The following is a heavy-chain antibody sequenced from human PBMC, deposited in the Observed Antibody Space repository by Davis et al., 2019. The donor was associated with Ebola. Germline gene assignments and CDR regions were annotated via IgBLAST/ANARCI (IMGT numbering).Heavy chain of an antibody. D-gene: IGHD3-22*01. J-gene: IGHJ3*02. Sequence: ASVKVSCKASGYTFTSYYMHWVRQAPGQGLEWMGIINPSGGSTSYAQKFQGRVTMTRDTSTSTVYMELSSLRSEDTAVYYCASSWGWYDSSGYYFSSNHDAFDIWGQGTMVTVSS. V-gene: IGHV1-46*01. CDR2: INPSGGST. CDR3: ASSWGWYDSSGYYFSSNHDAFDI. CDR1: GYTFTSYY.